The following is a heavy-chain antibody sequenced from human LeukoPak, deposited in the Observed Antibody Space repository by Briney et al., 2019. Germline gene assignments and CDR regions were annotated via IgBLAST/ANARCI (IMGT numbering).Heavy chain of an antibody. V-gene: IGHV3-23*01. CDR2: ISGSGGST. J-gene: IGHJ6*02. D-gene: IGHD2-2*01. CDR1: GFTFSSYA. CDR3: AKNTRKISTSFYGMDV. Sequence: GGSLRLSCAASGFTFSSYAMSWVRQAPGKGLEWVSAISGSGGSTYYADSVKGGFTISRDNSKNTLYLQMNSLRAEDTAVYYCAKNTRKISTSFYGMDVWGQGTTVTVSS.